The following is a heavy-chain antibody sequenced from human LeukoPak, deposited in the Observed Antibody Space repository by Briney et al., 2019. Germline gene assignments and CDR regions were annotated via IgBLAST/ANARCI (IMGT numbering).Heavy chain of an antibody. CDR2: ISHDVKTT. Sequence: GGSLRLSCVASGFSFSDSVIHWVRQAPGKGLEWVAVISHDVKTTYYADSAKGRFTISRDNSRNTVFLQMNRLRPEDTAVYCCVKEGHYGWGSSPTFYFDYWGQGTRVTVSS. CDR1: GFSFSDSV. D-gene: IGHD3-10*01. J-gene: IGHJ4*02. CDR3: VKEGHYGWGSSPTFYFDY. V-gene: IGHV3-30*04.